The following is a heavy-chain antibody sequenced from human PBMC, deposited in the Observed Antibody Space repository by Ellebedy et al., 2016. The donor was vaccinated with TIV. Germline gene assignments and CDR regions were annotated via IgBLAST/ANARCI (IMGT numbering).Heavy chain of an antibody. D-gene: IGHD2-15*01. CDR3: ARDPGGSTYFDY. Sequence: GESLKISXAASGFTFSSYAMHWVRQAPGKGLEWAAVISYDGSNKYYADSVKGRFTISRDNSKNTLYLQMNSLRAEDTAVYYCARDPGGSTYFDYWGQGTLLTVSS. J-gene: IGHJ4*02. CDR2: ISYDGSNK. V-gene: IGHV3-30-3*01. CDR1: GFTFSSYA.